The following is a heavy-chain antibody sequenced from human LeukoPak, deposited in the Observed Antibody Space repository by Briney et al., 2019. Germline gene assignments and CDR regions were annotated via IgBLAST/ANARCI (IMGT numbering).Heavy chain of an antibody. CDR1: GDSISSYY. D-gene: IGHD5-18*01. Sequence: SETLPLTCTVSGDSISSYYWSWIRQPPGKELEWIGYIYYSGSTNYNPSLKSRVTISVDTSKNQFSLRLSSVTAADTAVYYCARVQRGYSYGPFDYWGQGTLVTVSS. J-gene: IGHJ4*02. CDR3: ARVQRGYSYGPFDY. CDR2: IYYSGST. V-gene: IGHV4-59*01.